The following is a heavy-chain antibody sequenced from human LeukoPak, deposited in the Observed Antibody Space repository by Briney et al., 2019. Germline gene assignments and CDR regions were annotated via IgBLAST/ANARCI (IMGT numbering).Heavy chain of an antibody. CDR3: ATDTTGGSYCDH. V-gene: IGHV1-18*01. J-gene: IGHJ4*02. CDR2: INTYNGNT. D-gene: IGHD1-26*01. CDR1: GYTFTSYG. Sequence: ASVKVSCKASGYTFTSYGIRWVRQAPGQGLEWMGWINTYNGNTKYAQKLQGRVTMTTDTSTSTAYMELRSLRSDDTAVYYCATDTTGGSYCDHWGQGSLVTVSS.